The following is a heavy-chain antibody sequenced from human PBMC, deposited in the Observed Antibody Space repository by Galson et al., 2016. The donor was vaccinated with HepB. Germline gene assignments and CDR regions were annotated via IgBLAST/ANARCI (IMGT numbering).Heavy chain of an antibody. D-gene: IGHD3-16*01. J-gene: IGHJ4*02. CDR2: INPSGGST. CDR1: GYTFTDYY. Sequence: SVKVSCKASGYTFTDYYIHWVRQAPGQGLEWMGIINPSGGSTSYAQKFQGRVTMTSDTSRSTVYMELSSLISEDTAVYYCASLGGANLRDYWGQGSLVTVSS. CDR3: ASLGGANLRDY. V-gene: IGHV1-46*01.